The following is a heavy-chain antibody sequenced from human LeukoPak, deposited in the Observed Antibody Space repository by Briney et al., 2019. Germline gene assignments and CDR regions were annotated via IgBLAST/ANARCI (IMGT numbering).Heavy chain of an antibody. D-gene: IGHD3-9*01. Sequence: SETLSLTCTVSGGSISNYYWSWIRQPPGKGLEWIGYIYYSGSTNYNPSLKSRVTISVDTPMNQFSLKLSSVTAADTAVYYCARHVITIFSNWFDPWGQGTLVTVSS. J-gene: IGHJ5*02. CDR2: IYYSGST. CDR3: ARHVITIFSNWFDP. V-gene: IGHV4-59*01. CDR1: GGSISNYY.